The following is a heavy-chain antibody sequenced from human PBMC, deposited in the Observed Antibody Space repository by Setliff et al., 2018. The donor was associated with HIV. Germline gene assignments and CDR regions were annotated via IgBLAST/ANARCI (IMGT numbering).Heavy chain of an antibody. V-gene: IGHV1-18*01. CDR2: ISAYNGNT. J-gene: IGHJ4*02. D-gene: IGHD6-19*01. CDR1: GYTFTSYG. CDR3: ARDGAVADYTGAFDY. Sequence: GASVKVSCKASGYTFTSYGISWVRQAPGQGLEWMGWISAYNGNTNYAQKLQGRVTMTTDTSTSTAYMELRSLRSDDTAVYYCARDGAVADYTGAFDYWGQGTLVTVSS.